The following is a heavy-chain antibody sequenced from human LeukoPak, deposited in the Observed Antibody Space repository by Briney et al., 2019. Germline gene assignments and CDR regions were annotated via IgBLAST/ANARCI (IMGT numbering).Heavy chain of an antibody. CDR3: AKDKDIVAPFFAFDI. CDR1: GFTVSSNS. V-gene: IGHV3-53*01. D-gene: IGHD2-15*01. CDR2: IYSDNT. J-gene: IGHJ3*02. Sequence: GGSLRLSCTVSGFTVSSNSMSWVRQAPGKGLEWVSFIYSDNTHYADSVKGRFTISRDNSKNTLYLQMNSLRAEDTAVYYCAKDKDIVAPFFAFDIWGQGTMVTVSS.